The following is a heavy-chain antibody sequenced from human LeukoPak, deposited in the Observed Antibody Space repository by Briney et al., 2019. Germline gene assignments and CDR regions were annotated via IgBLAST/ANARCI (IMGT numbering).Heavy chain of an antibody. CDR2: IDSSGTVR. D-gene: IGHD3-16*02. CDR1: GFPFSNFD. J-gene: IGHJ4*02. CDR3: ARETRGGTYRYNFLDY. V-gene: IGHV3-48*03. Sequence: TGGSLRLSCAASGFPFSNFDMTWVRQAPGKGLGWLSYIDSSGTVRYYADSVNRRFTISRDNAKNSLHLQMGSLRAEDTAVYYCARETRGGTYRYNFLDYWGLGTLVTVSS.